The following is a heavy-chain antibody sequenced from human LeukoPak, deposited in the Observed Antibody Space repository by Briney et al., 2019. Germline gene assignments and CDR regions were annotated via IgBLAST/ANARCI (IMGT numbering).Heavy chain of an antibody. J-gene: IGHJ4*02. V-gene: IGHV7-4-1*02. CDR1: GYSFTSYA. CDR3: ASNSFEYSSSPIDY. D-gene: IGHD6-6*01. Sequence: ASVKVSCKASGYSFTSYAMNWVRQAPGQGLEWMGWINTNTGNPTYAQGFTGRFVFSLDTSVSTAYLQISSLKAEDTAVYYCASNSFEYSSSPIDYWGQGTLATVSS. CDR2: INTNTGNP.